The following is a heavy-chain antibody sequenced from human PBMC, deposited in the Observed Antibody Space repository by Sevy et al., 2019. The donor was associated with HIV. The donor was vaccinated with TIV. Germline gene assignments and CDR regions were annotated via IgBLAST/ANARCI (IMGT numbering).Heavy chain of an antibody. CDR3: STDPIILLLVTDGMDV. CDR2: IKSNADGGTI. J-gene: IGHJ6*02. D-gene: IGHD2-8*02. Sequence: GGSLRLSCAASGFTFTYAWMNWVRQAPGKGLEWVGRIKSNADGGTIDYAAPVKGRFIISRDDLKNTLYLQMNSLKTEDTGVYYCSTDPIILLLVTDGMDVWGQGTTVTVSS. V-gene: IGHV3-15*05. CDR1: GFTFTYAW.